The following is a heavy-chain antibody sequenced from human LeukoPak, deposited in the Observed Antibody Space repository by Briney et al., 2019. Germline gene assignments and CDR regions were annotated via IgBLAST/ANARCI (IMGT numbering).Heavy chain of an antibody. D-gene: IGHD1-26*01. J-gene: IGHJ4*02. CDR3: ARNSGANVYTYSLQY. CDR2: INLNSGTT. CDR1: GLTFDDYG. Sequence: GGSVRLSCVASGLTFDDYGVRWDRQAPGQGLEWVSGINLNSGTTTYAHSVKGRFTISRDNAKNSLYLQMNSLRVEDTAFYYCARNSGANVYTYSLQYWGRGTLVTVSS. V-gene: IGHV3-20*04.